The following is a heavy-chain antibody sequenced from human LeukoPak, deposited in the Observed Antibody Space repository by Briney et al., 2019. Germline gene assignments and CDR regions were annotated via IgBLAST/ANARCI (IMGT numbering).Heavy chain of an antibody. V-gene: IGHV4-39*01. CDR1: GGSISSSSYY. CDR3: ARLLGRKQYYFDY. CDR2: IYYSGST. Sequence: PSETLSLTCTVSGGSISSSSYYWGWIRQPPGKGLEWIGSIYYSGSTYYNPSLKSRVTISVDTSKNQFSLKLSSVTAADTAVYYCARLLGRKQYYFDYWGRGTLVTASS. D-gene: IGHD1-26*01. J-gene: IGHJ4*02.